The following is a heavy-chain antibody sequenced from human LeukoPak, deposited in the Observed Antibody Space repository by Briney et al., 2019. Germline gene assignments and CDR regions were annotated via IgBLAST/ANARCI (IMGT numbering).Heavy chain of an antibody. J-gene: IGHJ4*02. CDR2: INSDGSST. D-gene: IGHD6-19*01. CDR1: GFTFSSYW. V-gene: IGHV3-74*01. CDR3: TRVVAAVAGTVDHDY. Sequence: PGGSLRLSCAASGFTFSSYWMHWVRQAPGKGLVWVSRINSDGSSTSYADSVKGRFTISRDNAKNTLYLQINSLRAEDTAVYYCTRVVAAVAGTVDHDYWGQGTLVTVSS.